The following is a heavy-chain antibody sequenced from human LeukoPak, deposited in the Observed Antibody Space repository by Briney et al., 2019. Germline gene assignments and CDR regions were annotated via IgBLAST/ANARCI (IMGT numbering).Heavy chain of an antibody. Sequence: GGSLRLSCAASGFTFSSYGMSWVRQAPGKGPEWVSGISGSGGSTYYADSVKGRFIISRDNSKNTLYLQMNSLRAEDTAVYYCAQALAPSYDILTSYVFDYWGQGTLVTVSS. V-gene: IGHV3-23*01. CDR2: ISGSGGST. J-gene: IGHJ4*02. CDR3: AQALAPSYDILTSYVFDY. CDR1: GFTFSSYG. D-gene: IGHD3-9*01.